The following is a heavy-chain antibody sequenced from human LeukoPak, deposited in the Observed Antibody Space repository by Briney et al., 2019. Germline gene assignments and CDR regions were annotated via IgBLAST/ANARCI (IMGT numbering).Heavy chain of an antibody. J-gene: IGHJ3*01. D-gene: IGHD3-3*02. CDR2: VSPSHTTR. Sequence: ASVKVSCKASGYTFRQYSISWVRQAPGKGLEWMGWVSPSHTTRVYAQEFQGRVTMTADTNTNTVSMELRSLRSDDTAVYFCARDYILPLETDNGDGFAVWGQGTVVTVSS. CDR1: GYTFRQYS. V-gene: IGHV1-18*01. CDR3: ARDYILPLETDNGDGFAV.